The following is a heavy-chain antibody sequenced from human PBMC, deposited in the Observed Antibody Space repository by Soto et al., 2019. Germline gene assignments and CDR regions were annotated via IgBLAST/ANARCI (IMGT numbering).Heavy chain of an antibody. V-gene: IGHV1-8*01. CDR2: MNPNSGNT. D-gene: IGHD6-13*01. CDR3: ARERSAAGTGWFDP. CDR1: GYTFTSYD. J-gene: IGHJ5*02. Sequence: ASVTVSCKASGYTFTSYDINWVRQATGQGLEWMGWMNPNSGNTGYAQKFQGRVTMTRNTSISTAYMELSSLRSEDTAVYYCARERSAAGTGWFDPWGQGTLVTAPQ.